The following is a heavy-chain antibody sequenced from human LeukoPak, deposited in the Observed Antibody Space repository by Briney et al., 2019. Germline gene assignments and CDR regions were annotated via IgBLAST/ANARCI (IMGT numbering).Heavy chain of an antibody. CDR1: GYTLTSYG. V-gene: IGHV1-18*01. CDR2: ISAYNGNT. J-gene: IGHJ6*02. Sequence: ASVKVSCKASGYTLTSYGISWVRQAPGQGLEWMGWISAYNGNTNYAQKLQGRVTMTTDTSTSTAYMELRSLRSDDTAVYYCARDMGFLWFGESPYYYYGMDVWGQGTTVTVSS. CDR3: ARDMGFLWFGESPYYYYGMDV. D-gene: IGHD3-10*01.